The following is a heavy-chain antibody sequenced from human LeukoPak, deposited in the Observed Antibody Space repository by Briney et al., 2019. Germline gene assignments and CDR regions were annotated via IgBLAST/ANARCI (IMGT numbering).Heavy chain of an antibody. CDR1: GGSFSGYY. D-gene: IGHD1-7*01. CDR2: INHSGST. CDR3: ARSEYNWNYLNYYYYYMDV. J-gene: IGHJ6*03. V-gene: IGHV4-34*01. Sequence: PETLSLTCAVYGGSFSGYYWSWIRQPPGKGLEWTGEINHSGSTNYNPSLKSRVTISVDTSKNQFSLKLSSVTAADTAVYYCARSEYNWNYLNYYYYYMDVWGKGTTVTVSS.